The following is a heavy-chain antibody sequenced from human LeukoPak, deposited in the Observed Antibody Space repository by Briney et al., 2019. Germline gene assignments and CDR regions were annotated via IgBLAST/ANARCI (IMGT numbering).Heavy chain of an antibody. V-gene: IGHV1-2*02. D-gene: IGHD5-12*01. CDR3: ARELGGYPKD. Sequence: ASVKVSCKASGYTFTGYYMHWVRQAPGQGLECMGWINPNSGGTNYAQKFQGRVTMTRNTSISTAYMELSSLRSEDTAVYYCARELGGYPKDWGQGTLVTVSS. CDR2: INPNSGGT. CDR1: GYTFTGYY. J-gene: IGHJ4*02.